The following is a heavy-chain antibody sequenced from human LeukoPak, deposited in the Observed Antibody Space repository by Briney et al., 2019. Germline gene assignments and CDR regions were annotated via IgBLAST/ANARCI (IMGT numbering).Heavy chain of an antibody. J-gene: IGHJ4*02. CDR1: GFNFANHA. CDR3: VREDTPATANY. CDR2: ISGGGDIT. V-gene: IGHV3-23*01. Sequence: GSLRLSCAASGFNFANHAMSWVRQTPGKGLEWVSAISGGGDITYYADSVTGRFTISRDNSKDTLFLQMHSLRPGDTAVYYCVREDTPATANYWGQGTLVTISS. D-gene: IGHD2-21*02.